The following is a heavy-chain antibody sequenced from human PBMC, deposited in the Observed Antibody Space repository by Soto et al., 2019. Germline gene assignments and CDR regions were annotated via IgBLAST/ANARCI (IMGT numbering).Heavy chain of an antibody. CDR3: ARASGRGWYNWFDP. V-gene: IGHV1-69*13. D-gene: IGHD6-19*01. Sequence: GASVKVSCKASGATFSSYGVSWVRQAPGQGLEFLGGIIPKFGTTNYAQKFRGRVTITADESTSTAYMEVSSLRSEDTAVYYCARASGRGWYNWFDPWGKGTLVTVSS. J-gene: IGHJ5*02. CDR1: GATFSSYG. CDR2: IIPKFGTT.